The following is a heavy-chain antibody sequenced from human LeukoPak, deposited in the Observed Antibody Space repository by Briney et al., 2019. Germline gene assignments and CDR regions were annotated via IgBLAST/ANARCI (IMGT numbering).Heavy chain of an antibody. J-gene: IGHJ4*02. CDR2: MSIDGSTK. CDR1: GFIFTDYP. D-gene: IGHD3-3*01. CDR3: VRDPILGFPDYFDS. Sequence: HPGGSLRLSCAASGFIFTDYPIHWVRQTPDKGLECVALMSIDGSTKYYANSVRGRFTVSRDNSKNTVYLQMSSLRVEDTAVYYCVRDPILGFPDYFDSWGQGTLVTVSS. V-gene: IGHV3-30-3*01.